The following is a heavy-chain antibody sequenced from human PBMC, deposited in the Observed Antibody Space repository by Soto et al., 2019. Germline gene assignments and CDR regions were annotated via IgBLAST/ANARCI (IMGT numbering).Heavy chain of an antibody. Sequence: ASVKVSCKASGYTFTCYDINWVRQATGQGLEWMGWMNPNSGNTGYAQKFQGRVTMTRNTSISTAYMELSSLRSEDTAAYYCARAGFLYVGVPPGVSFDIWGQGTMVPVS. V-gene: IGHV1-8*01. D-gene: IGHD3-3*01. J-gene: IGHJ3*02. CDR2: MNPNSGNT. CDR3: ARAGFLYVGVPPGVSFDI. CDR1: GYTFTCYD.